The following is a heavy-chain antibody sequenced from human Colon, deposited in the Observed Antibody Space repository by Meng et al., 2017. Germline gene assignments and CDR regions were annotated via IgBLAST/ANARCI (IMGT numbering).Heavy chain of an antibody. J-gene: IGHJ4*01. CDR2: ISSSSSYI. V-gene: IGHV3-21*01. CDR3: ARANFGY. CDR1: GFTFSSYI. Sequence: GESLKTSCAASGFTFSSYIMNLVRQAPGKGLEWVSSISSSSSYIYYADSVKGRFTISRDNAKNSLYLQMNGLRAEDTAVYYCARANFGYWGQGNQV.